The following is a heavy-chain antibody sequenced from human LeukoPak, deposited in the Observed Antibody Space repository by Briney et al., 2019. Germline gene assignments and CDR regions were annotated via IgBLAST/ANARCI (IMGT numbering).Heavy chain of an antibody. Sequence: ASVKVSCKASGYTFTSYGISWVRQAPGQGLEWMGWISAYNGNTNYAQKLQGRVTMTTDTSTSTAYMELRSLRSDDIAVYYCARERQQLALGYFDYWGQGTLVTVSS. D-gene: IGHD6-13*01. CDR3: ARERQQLALGYFDY. V-gene: IGHV1-18*03. CDR1: GYTFTSYG. J-gene: IGHJ4*02. CDR2: ISAYNGNT.